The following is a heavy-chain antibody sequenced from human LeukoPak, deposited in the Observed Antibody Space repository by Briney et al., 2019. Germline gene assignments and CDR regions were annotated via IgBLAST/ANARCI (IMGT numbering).Heavy chain of an antibody. D-gene: IGHD3-22*01. J-gene: IGHJ3*02. Sequence: SETLSLTCTVSGGSISSYYWGWIRQPPGKGLEWIGYIYYSGNTKYNPSLKSRVTKSLDTSKNQFSLKLSSVTAADTAVYYCARDARYYDSSRYYAFDIWGQGTMVTVSS. CDR3: ARDARYYDSSRYYAFDI. CDR1: GGSISSYY. V-gene: IGHV4-59*01. CDR2: IYYSGNT.